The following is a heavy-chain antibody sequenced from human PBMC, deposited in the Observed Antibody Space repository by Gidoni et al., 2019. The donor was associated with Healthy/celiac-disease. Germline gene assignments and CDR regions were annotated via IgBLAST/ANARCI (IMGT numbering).Heavy chain of an antibody. Sequence: QVTLKESGPVLVKPTETLTLTCTVSGFSLSNARMGLSWIRQPPGKALEWLAHIFSNDEKSYSTSLKSKLTISKDTSKSQVVLTMTNMDPVDTATYYCARTEELLWFGEYWGAWFDPWGQGTLVTVSS. CDR3: ARTEELLWFGEYWGAWFDP. D-gene: IGHD3-10*01. CDR2: IFSNDEK. V-gene: IGHV2-26*01. CDR1: GFSLSNARMG. J-gene: IGHJ5*02.